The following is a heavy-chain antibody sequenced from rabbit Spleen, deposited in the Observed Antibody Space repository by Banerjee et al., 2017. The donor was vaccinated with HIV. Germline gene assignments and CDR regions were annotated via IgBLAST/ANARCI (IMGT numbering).Heavy chain of an antibody. D-gene: IGHD8-1*01. V-gene: IGHV1S40*01. CDR1: GFYFSSSDY. Sequence: QSLEESGGDLVKPGASLTLTCTASGFYFSSSDYMCWVRQAPGKGLEWISCIAGSGSGFTYSASWAKGRFTCSKTSSTTVALQMTSLTAADTATYFCARDSGTSFSTCGMDLWGPGTLVTVS. CDR3: ARDSGTSFSTCGMDL. CDR2: IAGSGSGFT. J-gene: IGHJ6*01.